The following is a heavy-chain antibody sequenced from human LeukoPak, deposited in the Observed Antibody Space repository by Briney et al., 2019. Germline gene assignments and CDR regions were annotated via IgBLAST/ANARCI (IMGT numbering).Heavy chain of an antibody. CDR2: IYHSGST. V-gene: IGHV4-39*07. CDR3: ARGGNLDYDILTGYFVTGYYYYMDV. D-gene: IGHD3-9*01. J-gene: IGHJ6*03. Sequence: PSETLSLTCTVSGGSISSSSYYWGWIRQPPGKGLEWIGEIYHSGSTNYNPSLKSRVTISVDKSKNQFSLKLSSVTAADTAVYYCARGGNLDYDILTGYFVTGYYYYMDVWGKGTTVTISS. CDR1: GGSISSSSYY.